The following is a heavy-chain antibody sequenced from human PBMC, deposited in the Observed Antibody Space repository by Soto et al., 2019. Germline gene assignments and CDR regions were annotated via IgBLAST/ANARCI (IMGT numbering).Heavy chain of an antibody. V-gene: IGHV1-18*01. CDR2: IGAYNGNT. CDR3: ARVGSAQLVSYYYYGMDV. Sequence: QVQLVQSGAEVKKPGASVKVSCKASGYTFTSYGISWVRQAPGQGLEWMGWIGAYNGNTNYAQKLQGRVTMTTDTSTSTAYMELRSPRSDDTAVYCCARVGSAQLVSYYYYGMDVWGQGTTVTVSS. J-gene: IGHJ6*02. CDR1: GYTFTSYG. D-gene: IGHD6-13*01.